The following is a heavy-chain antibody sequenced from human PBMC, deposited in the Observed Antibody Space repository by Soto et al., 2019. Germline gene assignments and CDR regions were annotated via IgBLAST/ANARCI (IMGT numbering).Heavy chain of an antibody. J-gene: IGHJ4*02. CDR3: ATLAAAGPPFDY. D-gene: IGHD6-13*01. CDR1: GYTFTGYY. Sequence: ASVKVSCKASGYTFTGYYMHWVRQAPGQGLEWMGWINPNSGGTNYAQKFQGWVTMTRDTSISTAYMELSRLRSDDTAVYYCATLAAAGPPFDYWGQGTLVTVSS. CDR2: INPNSGGT. V-gene: IGHV1-2*04.